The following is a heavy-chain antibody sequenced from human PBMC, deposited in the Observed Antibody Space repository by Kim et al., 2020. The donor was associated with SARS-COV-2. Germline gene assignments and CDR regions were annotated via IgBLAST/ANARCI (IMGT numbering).Heavy chain of an antibody. J-gene: IGHJ6*02. Sequence: ASVKVSCKASGYTFTSYDINWVRQATGQGLEWMGWMNPNSGNTGYAQKFQGRVTMTRNTSISTAYMELSSLRSEDTAVYYCARYGGVVAATTPGMDVWGQGTTVTVSS. CDR1: GYTFTSYD. CDR3: ARYGGVVAATTPGMDV. D-gene: IGHD2-15*01. CDR2: MNPNSGNT. V-gene: IGHV1-8*01.